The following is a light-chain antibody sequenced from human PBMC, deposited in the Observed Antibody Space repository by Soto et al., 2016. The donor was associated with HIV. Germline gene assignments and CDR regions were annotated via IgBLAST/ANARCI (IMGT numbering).Light chain of an antibody. CDR2: RAS. Sequence: DIQLTQSPSSLSGSVGDRVTITCRASQSISHFLNWYQHKPGKASKLLIYRASSLESGVPSRFSGSGSGTDFTLTISSLQPEDFATYYCQQSYNTPRTFGQGTMVEIK. CDR1: QSISHF. J-gene: IGKJ1*01. V-gene: IGKV1-39*01. CDR3: QQSYNTPRT.